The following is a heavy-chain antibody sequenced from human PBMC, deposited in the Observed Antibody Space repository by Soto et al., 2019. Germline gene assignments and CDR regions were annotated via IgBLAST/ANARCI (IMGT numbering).Heavy chain of an antibody. Sequence: QITLKESGPTLVKPTQTLTLTCTFSGFSLSTSGVGVGWIRQPPGKALEWLALIYWDDDKRYSPSLKSRLTXTXXTSKNQVVLTMTNMDPVDTATYYCAHPAPFGWFDPWGQGTLVTVSS. CDR2: IYWDDDK. D-gene: IGHD3-16*01. V-gene: IGHV2-5*02. CDR1: GFSLSTSGVG. J-gene: IGHJ5*02. CDR3: AHPAPFGWFDP.